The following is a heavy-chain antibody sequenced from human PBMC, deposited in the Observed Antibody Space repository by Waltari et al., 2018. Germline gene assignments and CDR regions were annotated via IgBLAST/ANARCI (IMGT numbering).Heavy chain of an antibody. Sequence: EVQLLESGGGSVQPGGSLRLSCAASGFTLTNYGMSWVRQAPGKGLGWVSHITYRGDKTYYADSLKGRFTISRDTSKSTLYLQMNSLRADDTAVYYCAKKYCSGGSCCFDYWGQGILVTVSS. J-gene: IGHJ4*02. CDR1: GFTLTNYG. D-gene: IGHD2-15*01. CDR2: ITYRGDKT. V-gene: IGHV3-23*01. CDR3: AKKYCSGGSCCFDY.